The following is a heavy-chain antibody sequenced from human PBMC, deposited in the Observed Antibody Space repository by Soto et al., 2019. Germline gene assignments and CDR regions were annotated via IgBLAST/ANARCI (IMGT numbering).Heavy chain of an antibody. CDR1: GFTFEDHA. J-gene: IGHJ5*02. Sequence: EVQLVASGGGLVQPGRSLRLSCAATGFTFEDHAMHWIRQVPGKGLEWVAGINWNSGITGYADSVKGRFTISRDNANNSLHLEMNSLKSEDTALYYCAKGRGALTVVSNWFDPWGQGTLVTVSS. CDR3: AKGRGALTVVSNWFDP. CDR2: INWNSGIT. V-gene: IGHV3-9*01. D-gene: IGHD4-4*01.